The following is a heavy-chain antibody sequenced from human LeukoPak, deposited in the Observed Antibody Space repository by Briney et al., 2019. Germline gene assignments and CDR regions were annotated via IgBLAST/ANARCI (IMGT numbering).Heavy chain of an antibody. CDR2: IYYSGST. Sequence: SETLSLTCTVSGGSISSSSYYWGWIRQPPGKGLEWIGSIYYSGSTYYNPSLKSRVTISVDTSKNQFSLKLSSVTAADTAVYYCASRGPSHYRCNYYGMDVWGQGTTVTVSS. J-gene: IGHJ6*02. D-gene: IGHD3-10*01. CDR3: ASRGPSHYRCNYYGMDV. V-gene: IGHV4-39*07. CDR1: GGSISSSSYY.